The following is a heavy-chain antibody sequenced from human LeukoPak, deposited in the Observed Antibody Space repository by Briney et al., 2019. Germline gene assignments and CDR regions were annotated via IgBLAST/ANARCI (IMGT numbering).Heavy chain of an antibody. CDR3: ARLPAYCSSTSCYYDY. Sequence: GGSLRLSCAASGFTVSNSYVSWVRQAPGRGLEWVSGIYSGGTTYYRDSVKGRFTISRDNSKNTLYLQMNSLRAEDTAVYYCARLPAYCSSTSCYYDYWGQGTLVTVSS. D-gene: IGHD2-2*01. CDR1: GFTVSNSY. J-gene: IGHJ4*02. V-gene: IGHV3-53*01. CDR2: IYSGGTT.